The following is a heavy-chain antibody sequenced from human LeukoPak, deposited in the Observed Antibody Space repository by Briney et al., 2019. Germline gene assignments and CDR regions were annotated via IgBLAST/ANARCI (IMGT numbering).Heavy chain of an antibody. V-gene: IGHV1-18*01. D-gene: IGHD3-10*01. CDR3: ARDREPHGSGSYLAY. CDR1: GYTFTSYG. J-gene: IGHJ4*02. CDR2: ISAYNGNT. Sequence: ASVKVSCKASGYTFTSYGISWARQAPGQGLEWMGWISAYNGNTNYAQKLQGRVTMTTDTSTSTAYMELRSLRSDDTAVYYCARDREPHGSGSYLAYWGQGTLVTVSS.